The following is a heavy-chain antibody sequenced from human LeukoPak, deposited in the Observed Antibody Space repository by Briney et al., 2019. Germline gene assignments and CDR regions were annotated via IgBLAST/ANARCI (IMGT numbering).Heavy chain of an antibody. J-gene: IGHJ1*01. Sequence: GGSLRLSCAASGFTFSSYAMSWVRQAPGKGLEWVSAISGSGGSTSYADSVKGRFTISRDNSKNTLYLQMNSLRAEDTAVYYCAKERQQQLVPEYFQHWGQGTLVTVSS. CDR1: GFTFSSYA. CDR3: AKERQQQLVPEYFQH. D-gene: IGHD6-13*01. V-gene: IGHV3-23*01. CDR2: ISGSGGST.